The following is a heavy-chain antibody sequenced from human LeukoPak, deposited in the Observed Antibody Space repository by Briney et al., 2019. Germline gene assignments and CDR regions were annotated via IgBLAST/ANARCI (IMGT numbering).Heavy chain of an antibody. V-gene: IGHV4-31*03. CDR1: GGSISSGGYY. D-gene: IGHD2-2*01. CDR2: IYYSGST. CDR3: ARGMVGYRSSTSCLNWFDP. J-gene: IGHJ5*02. Sequence: SETLSLTCTVSGGSISSGGYYWSWIRQHPGKGLEWIGYIYYSGSTYYNPSLKSRVTISEDTSKNQFSLKLSSVTAADTAVYYCARGMVGYRSSTSCLNWFDPWGQGTLVTVSS.